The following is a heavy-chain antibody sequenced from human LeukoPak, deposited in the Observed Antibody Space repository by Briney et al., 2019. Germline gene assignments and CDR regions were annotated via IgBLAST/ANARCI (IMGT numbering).Heavy chain of an antibody. Sequence: SETLSLTCTVSGASISSHYWSWIRQPPGKGLEWIGYLYYSGGTNYNPSLKSRVTISVDTSKNQFSLKLSSVTAADTAVYYCARHTSDGYGPAPYGFDIWGQGTMVTVSS. D-gene: IGHD3-10*01. J-gene: IGHJ3*02. CDR2: LYYSGGT. CDR3: ARHTSDGYGPAPYGFDI. CDR1: GASISSHY. V-gene: IGHV4-59*08.